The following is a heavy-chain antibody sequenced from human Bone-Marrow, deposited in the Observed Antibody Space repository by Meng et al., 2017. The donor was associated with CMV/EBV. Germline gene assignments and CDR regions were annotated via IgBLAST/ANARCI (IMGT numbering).Heavy chain of an antibody. Sequence: SETLSLTCTVSGGSISRSSYYWGWIRQPPGKGLEWIGSIYYSGSTYYNPSLKSRVTVAVDTSKNQFSLKLSSVTAADTAMYYCARGVEKTYYDILTGYGAQNWFDPWGQGTLVTVSS. J-gene: IGHJ5*02. CDR1: GGSISRSSYY. D-gene: IGHD3-9*01. CDR2: IYYSGST. CDR3: ARGVEKTYYDILTGYGAQNWFDP. V-gene: IGHV4-39*07.